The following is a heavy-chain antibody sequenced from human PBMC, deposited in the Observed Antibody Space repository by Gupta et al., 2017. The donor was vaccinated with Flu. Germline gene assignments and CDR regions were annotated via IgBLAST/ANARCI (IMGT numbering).Heavy chain of an antibody. D-gene: IGHD3-3*01. CDR2: IYPGDSDT. CDR1: GYSFTSYW. V-gene: IGHV5-51*01. Sequence: YGKGSGYSFTSYWIGWVRQMPGKGLEWMGIIYPGDSDTGYSPSFQGQVTISADKSISTAYLQWSSLKASDTAMYYCARGVPYYDFWSGYYGGGMDVWGQGTTVTVSS. CDR3: ARGVPYYDFWSGYYGGGMDV. J-gene: IGHJ6*02.